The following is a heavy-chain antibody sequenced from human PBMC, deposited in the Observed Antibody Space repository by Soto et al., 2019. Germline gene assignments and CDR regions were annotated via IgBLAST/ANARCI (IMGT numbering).Heavy chain of an antibody. CDR1: GFTFSFFA. D-gene: IGHD6-19*01. CDR3: AKDEFRWLDHDY. CDR2: ISDSGGST. J-gene: IGHJ4*02. V-gene: IGHV3-23*01. Sequence: EVQLLESGGGLGQPGGSLRLSCAASGFTFSFFAMNWVRQAPGKGLEWVSGISDSGGSTYYADSVKGRFTISRDNSKTTLYLQMNSLRAEDTAIYYCAKDEFRWLDHDYWGQGTLVTVSS.